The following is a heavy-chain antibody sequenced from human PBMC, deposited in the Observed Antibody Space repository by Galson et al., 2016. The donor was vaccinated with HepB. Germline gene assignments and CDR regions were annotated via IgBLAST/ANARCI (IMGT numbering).Heavy chain of an antibody. D-gene: IGHD2-15*01. Sequence: SETLSLTCTVSGDSISGSTYYWGWIRQTPGKGLEWIGSMSYSGSTYYNPSLKSRVNISVDKSKNQFSLKLSSVTAADTAVYYCAGFDLGGCGTGICSQWGQGTLVTVSA. CDR3: AGFDLGGCGTGICSQ. J-gene: IGHJ4*02. V-gene: IGHV4-39*07. CDR2: MSYSGST. CDR1: GDSISGSTYY.